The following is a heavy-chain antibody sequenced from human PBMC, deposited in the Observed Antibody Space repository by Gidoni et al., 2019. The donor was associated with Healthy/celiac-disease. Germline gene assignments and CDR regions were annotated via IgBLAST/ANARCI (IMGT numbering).Heavy chain of an antibody. CDR3: ARDQAVVVPAAIRD. J-gene: IGHJ4*02. CDR2: ISSSSSYI. CDR1: GFTFSSYS. V-gene: IGHV3-21*01. Sequence: EVQLVESGGGLVKPGGSLRLSCAASGFTFSSYSMNWVRQAPGKGLEWVSSISSSSSYIYYADSVKGRFTISRDNAKNSLYLQMNSLRAEDTAVYYCARDQAVVVPAAIRDWGQGTLVTVSS. D-gene: IGHD2-2*01.